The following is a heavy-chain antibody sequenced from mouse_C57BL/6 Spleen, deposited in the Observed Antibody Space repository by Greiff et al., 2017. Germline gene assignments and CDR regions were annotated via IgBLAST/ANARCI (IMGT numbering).Heavy chain of an antibody. D-gene: IGHD1-1*01. J-gene: IGHJ1*03. Sequence: QVQLQQPGAELVKPGASVKLSCKASGYTFTSYWMHWVKQRPGQGLEWIGMIHPNSGSTNYNEKFKSKATLTVDKSSSTAYMQLSSLTSEDSAVYYCARLIYYGSSYWYFDVWGTGTTVTVSS. CDR2: IHPNSGST. V-gene: IGHV1-64*01. CDR1: GYTFTSYW. CDR3: ARLIYYGSSYWYFDV.